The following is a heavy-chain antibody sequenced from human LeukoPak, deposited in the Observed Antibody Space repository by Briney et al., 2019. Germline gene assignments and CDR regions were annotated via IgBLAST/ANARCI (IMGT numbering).Heavy chain of an antibody. CDR3: SRSFGGQSDY. V-gene: IGHV3-74*01. D-gene: IGHD2-15*01. CDR1: GFTFSSYW. Sequence: GGSLRLSCAPSGFTFSSYWMHWVRQAPGKGLVWVSRISTDGSYTSYADSVKGRFTISRDNAKNTLYLQMNSLRADDTAVYYCSRSFGGQSDYWGQGTLVTVSS. CDR2: ISTDGSYT. J-gene: IGHJ4*02.